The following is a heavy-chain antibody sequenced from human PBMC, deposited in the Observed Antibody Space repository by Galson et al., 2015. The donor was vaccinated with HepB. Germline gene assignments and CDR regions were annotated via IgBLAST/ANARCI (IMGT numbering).Heavy chain of an antibody. V-gene: IGHV5-51*01. CDR1: GYKFSMYW. CDR3: ARRQIYGSGLYSMDV. D-gene: IGHD2-15*01. J-gene: IGHJ6*02. Sequence: QSGAEVKKPGESLKISCEASGYKFSMYWIGWVRQMPGRGLEWMGTIYPSASETRYSPSFQGQVTISADKSINTAYLQWSSLKASDTAIYYCARRQIYGSGLYSMDVWGQGTTVTVS. CDR2: IYPSASET.